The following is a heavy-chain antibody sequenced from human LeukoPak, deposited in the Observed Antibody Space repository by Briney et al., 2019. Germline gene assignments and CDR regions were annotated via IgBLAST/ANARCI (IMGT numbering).Heavy chain of an antibody. D-gene: IGHD2-2*01. CDR1: GGSVSNYY. J-gene: IGHJ4*02. V-gene: IGHV4-59*08. Sequence: SETLSLTCSVSGGSVSNYYWSWIRQPPGKGLEWIGYVYYTGSTNYNPSLKSRVTMFEDKSKNQFSLRLYSVTVADTAVYYCARVVSAALSGGFDYWGQGTLVTVSS. CDR3: ARVVSAALSGGFDY. CDR2: VYYTGST.